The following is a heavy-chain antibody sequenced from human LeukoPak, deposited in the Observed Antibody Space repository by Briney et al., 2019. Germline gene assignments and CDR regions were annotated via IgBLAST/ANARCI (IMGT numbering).Heavy chain of an antibody. V-gene: IGHV4-38-2*02. D-gene: IGHD3-16*02. CDR1: GYSISSGYY. J-gene: IGHJ5*02. Sequence: PSETLSLTCTVSGYSISSGYYWGWIRQPPGKGLEWIGSIYHSGSTNYNPSLKSRVTISVDTSKNQFSLRLSSVTAADTAVYYCARSRVITFGGVIGEFDPWGQGTLVTVSS. CDR3: ARSRVITFGGVIGEFDP. CDR2: IYHSGST.